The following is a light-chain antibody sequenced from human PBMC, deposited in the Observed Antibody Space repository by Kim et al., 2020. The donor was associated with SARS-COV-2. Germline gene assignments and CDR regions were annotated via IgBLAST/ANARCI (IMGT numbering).Light chain of an antibody. Sequence: SASVGGRFIITCRASQTINMWLAWYQQKPGKAPKLLIYDTSTLNTGVPSRFSGSGFGTEFTLTITNLQPDDFATYHCQQYKTFPYTFGQGTKLEI. CDR1: QTINMW. J-gene: IGKJ2*01. CDR3: QQYKTFPYT. CDR2: DTS. V-gene: IGKV1-5*01.